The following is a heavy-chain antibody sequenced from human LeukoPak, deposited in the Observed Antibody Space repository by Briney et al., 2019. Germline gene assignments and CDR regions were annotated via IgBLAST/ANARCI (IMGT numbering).Heavy chain of an antibody. CDR3: ARARRYYYDSSGYSNWFDP. D-gene: IGHD3-22*01. Sequence: ASVTVSFKSSGYTFTSYDINWVRQAPGQGLEWMGWMNPNSGNTGYAQKFQGRVTMTRNTSISTAYMELSSLRSEDTAVYYCARARRYYYDSSGYSNWFDPWGQGTLVTVSS. CDR1: GYTFTSYD. CDR2: MNPNSGNT. V-gene: IGHV1-8*01. J-gene: IGHJ5*02.